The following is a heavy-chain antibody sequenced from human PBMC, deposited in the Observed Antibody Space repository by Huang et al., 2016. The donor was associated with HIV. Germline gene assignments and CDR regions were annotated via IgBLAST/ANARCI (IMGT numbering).Heavy chain of an antibody. CDR3: ARGRGTSWSFFDT. CDR1: GDSLSGFF. Sequence: QVRLDQWGAGLLKPSETLTLTCAVYGDSLSGFFWSWIRQSPGRGLEWIGEITQSGRTNYNPFLKMRVTIAIDTSKKQFSLKLKSETADDTSTYYCARGRGTSWSFFDTWGQGSFVTVSS. D-gene: IGHD2-2*01. V-gene: IGHV4-34*01. CDR2: ITQSGRT. J-gene: IGHJ5*02.